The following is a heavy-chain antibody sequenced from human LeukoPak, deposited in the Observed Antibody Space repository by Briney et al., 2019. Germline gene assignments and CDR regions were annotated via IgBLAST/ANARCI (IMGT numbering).Heavy chain of an antibody. CDR2: IYYSGST. V-gene: IGHV4-59*08. CDR1: VGFISSYY. J-gene: IGHJ3*02. Sequence: SETLSLTCTVWVGFISSYYWRWIRQPPGKGLEWIGYIYYSGSTNYNPSLKSRVTISVDTSKNQFSLKLSSVTAADTAVYYCARREPYYDSSGNAFDIWGQGTMVTVSS. CDR3: ARREPYYDSSGNAFDI. D-gene: IGHD3-22*01.